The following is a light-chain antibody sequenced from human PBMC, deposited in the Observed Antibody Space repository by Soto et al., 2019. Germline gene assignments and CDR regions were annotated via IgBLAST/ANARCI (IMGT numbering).Light chain of an antibody. Sequence: QTVVTQEPSFSVSPGGTVTLTCGLSSGSVSAIYYPSWYQQTPGQAPRTLIYSTNTRSSGVPDRFSGSILGNKAALTITGAQVDDESDYYCVLYMGSGIWVFGGGTKLTV. CDR2: STN. CDR3: VLYMGSGIWV. J-gene: IGLJ2*01. V-gene: IGLV8-61*01. CDR1: SGSVSAIYY.